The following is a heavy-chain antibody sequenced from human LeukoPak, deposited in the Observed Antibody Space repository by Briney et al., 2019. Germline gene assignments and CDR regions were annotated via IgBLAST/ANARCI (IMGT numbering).Heavy chain of an antibody. D-gene: IGHD1-7*01. CDR3: AKNYEDAFDI. Sequence: GGSLRLSCAASGFTFSSYAMRWVRQAPGKGLEWVSVISGSGGSTYYAASVNGRFTISRDNSKNTLYLQMNSLRAEDTAVYYCAKNYEDAFDIWGQGTMVTVSS. J-gene: IGHJ3*02. V-gene: IGHV3-23*01. CDR2: ISGSGGST. CDR1: GFTFSSYA.